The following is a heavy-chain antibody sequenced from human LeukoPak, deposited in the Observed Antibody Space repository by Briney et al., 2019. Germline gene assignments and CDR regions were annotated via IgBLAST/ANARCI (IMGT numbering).Heavy chain of an antibody. CDR3: ASSIVGATTGVEYFQH. CDR1: GGSISSSSYYY. V-gene: IGHV4-39*07. Sequence: SETLSLTCTVSGGSISSSSYYYWGWVRQPPGKGLEWIGSISYSGSTYYNPSLKSRVTISVDTSKNQVSLRLSSVTAADTAVYYCASSIVGATTGVEYFQHWGQGTLVTVSS. D-gene: IGHD1-26*01. J-gene: IGHJ1*01. CDR2: ISYSGST.